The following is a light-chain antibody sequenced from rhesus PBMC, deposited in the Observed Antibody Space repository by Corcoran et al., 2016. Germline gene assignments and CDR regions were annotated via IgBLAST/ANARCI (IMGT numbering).Light chain of an antibody. Sequence: DIQMTQSPSSLSASVGDTVTITCQASQGISKYLAWYQQKPGKAPKLLIYDASTLQSGVPSRFSGIGSGTDFTLTISSLQPEDFATYCVQQHNSYPLTFGQVTKVAIK. J-gene: IGKJ1*01. CDR1: QGISKY. CDR3: QQHNSYPLT. CDR2: DAS. V-gene: IGKV1-25*01.